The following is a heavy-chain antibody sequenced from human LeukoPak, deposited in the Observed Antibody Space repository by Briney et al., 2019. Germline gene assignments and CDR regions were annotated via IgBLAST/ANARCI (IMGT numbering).Heavy chain of an antibody. CDR1: GFTFS. D-gene: IGHD3-9*01. CDR2: IRSSDGAI. CDR3: ARDRDWAFDY. Sequence: GGSLRLSSAASGFTFSMNWVRQAPGKGLEWVSYIRSSDGAIAYADSVKGRFTISRDDAKNSLYLQMNSLRDEDTAVYYCARDRDWAFDYWGQGTLITVSS. J-gene: IGHJ4*02. V-gene: IGHV3-48*02.